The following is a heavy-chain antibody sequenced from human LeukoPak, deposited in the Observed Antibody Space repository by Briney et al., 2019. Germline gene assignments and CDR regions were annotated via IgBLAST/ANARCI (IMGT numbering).Heavy chain of an antibody. CDR1: GFTLSGYS. CDR3: ASEWYYFDY. V-gene: IGHV3-48*02. D-gene: IGHD2-15*01. Sequence: TGGSLRLSCAASGFTLSGYSMNWVRQAPGKGLEWVSYIRSDSSTIYYADSVKGRFTISRDNAKNSLYLQINSLRDEDTAVYYCASEWYYFDYIGEGTLVTVSS. CDR2: IRSDSSTI. J-gene: IGHJ4*02.